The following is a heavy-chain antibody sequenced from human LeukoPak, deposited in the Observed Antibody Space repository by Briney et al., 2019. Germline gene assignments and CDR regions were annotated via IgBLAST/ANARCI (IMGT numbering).Heavy chain of an antibody. CDR3: ARVYRNWFDP. CDR2: IYYSGST. Sequence: SETLSLTCTVSGGSISSHYWSWIRQPPGKGLEWIGYIYYSGSTNYNPSLKSRVTISVDTSKNQFSLKLCSVTAADTAVYYCARVYRNWFDPWGQGTLVTVSS. D-gene: IGHD1-14*01. V-gene: IGHV4-59*11. CDR1: GGSISSHY. J-gene: IGHJ5*02.